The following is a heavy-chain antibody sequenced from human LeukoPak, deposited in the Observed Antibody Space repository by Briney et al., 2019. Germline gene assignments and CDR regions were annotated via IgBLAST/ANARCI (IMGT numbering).Heavy chain of an antibody. V-gene: IGHV1-8*01. J-gene: IGHJ4*02. CDR1: TYTFTNYD. Sequence: EASVKVSCKASTYTFTNYDINWLRQATGRRLEWMGWMNPYNGNTGYAQKFQGRVTTTRNTSINTAYMELSSLRSEDTAVYFCARGGPKCGGDCFDYWGQGTLVTVSS. D-gene: IGHD2-21*01. CDR2: MNPYNGNT. CDR3: ARGGPKCGGDCFDY.